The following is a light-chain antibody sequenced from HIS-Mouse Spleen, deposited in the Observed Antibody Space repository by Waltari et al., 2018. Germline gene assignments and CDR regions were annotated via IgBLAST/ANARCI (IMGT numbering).Light chain of an antibody. CDR2: RDS. CDR3: QVWDSSTVV. CDR1: NIGSNN. Sequence: SYELTQPLSVSVALGQTARITCGGNNIGSNNVHWYQQKPGQDPVLVIYRDSNRPSGIPERFSGSNSGNTATLTISRAQAGDEADYYCQVWDSSTVVFGGGTKLTVL. V-gene: IGLV3-9*01. J-gene: IGLJ2*01.